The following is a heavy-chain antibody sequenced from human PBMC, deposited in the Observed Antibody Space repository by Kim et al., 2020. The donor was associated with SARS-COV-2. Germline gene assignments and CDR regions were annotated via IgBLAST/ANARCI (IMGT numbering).Heavy chain of an antibody. Sequence: SETLSLTCTVSGGSISSYYWSWIRQPPGKGLEWIGYIYYSGSTNYNPSLKSRVTISVDTSKNQFSLKLSSVTAADTAVYYCARSGTYYYDSSGYYYPFAFDIWGQGTMVTVSS. J-gene: IGHJ3*02. CDR1: GGSISSYY. V-gene: IGHV4-59*01. D-gene: IGHD3-22*01. CDR3: ARSGTYYYDSSGYYYPFAFDI. CDR2: IYYSGST.